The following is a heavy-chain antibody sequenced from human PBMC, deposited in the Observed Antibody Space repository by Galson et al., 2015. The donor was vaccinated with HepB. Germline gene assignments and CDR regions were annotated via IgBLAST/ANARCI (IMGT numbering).Heavy chain of an antibody. Sequence: CAASGFTFSSYAMSWVRQAPGKGLEWVSAISGSGGSTYYADSVKGRFTISRDNSKNTLYLQMNSLRAEDTAVYYCAKRFKVGIQLWMLFDYWGQGTLVTVSS. J-gene: IGHJ4*02. CDR2: ISGSGGST. CDR1: GFTFSSYA. CDR3: AKRFKVGIQLWMLFDY. D-gene: IGHD5-18*01. V-gene: IGHV3-23*01.